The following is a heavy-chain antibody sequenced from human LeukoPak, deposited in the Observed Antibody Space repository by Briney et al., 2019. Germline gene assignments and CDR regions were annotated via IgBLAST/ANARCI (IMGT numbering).Heavy chain of an antibody. Sequence: SETLSLTCTVSGDSITSGSYYWSWIRQPAGKGLEWIGRIYTSGSTYYNPSLKSRVTISVDTSKNQFSLKLSSVTAADTAVYYCARPHNYGDYEYYFDYWGQGTLVTVSS. CDR2: IYTSGST. D-gene: IGHD4-17*01. J-gene: IGHJ4*02. CDR1: GDSITSGSYY. CDR3: ARPHNYGDYEYYFDY. V-gene: IGHV4-61*02.